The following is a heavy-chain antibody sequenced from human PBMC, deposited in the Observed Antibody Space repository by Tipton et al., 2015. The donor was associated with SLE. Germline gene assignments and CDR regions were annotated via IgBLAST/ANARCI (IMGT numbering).Heavy chain of an antibody. CDR2: VSGSGTTT. J-gene: IGHJ4*02. D-gene: IGHD3-10*01. CDR1: GFSFSTFA. CDR3: AKNPTNYYGSGSSHFDS. V-gene: IGHV3-23*01. Sequence: SLRLSCVASGFSFSTFAMSWVRQAPGKGLECVSDVSGSGTTTDYADSVKGRFTVSRGNSRNTLYLQMKSLRVEDTAVYYCAKNPTNYYGSGSSHFDSWGRGTLVTVSS.